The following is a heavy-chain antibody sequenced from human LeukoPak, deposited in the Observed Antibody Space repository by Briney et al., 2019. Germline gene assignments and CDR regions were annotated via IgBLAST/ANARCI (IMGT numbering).Heavy chain of an antibody. CDR2: VYYTGTT. CDR3: ARHVSVAVTNFFDY. V-gene: IGHV4-39*01. CDR1: GGSISISNYY. D-gene: IGHD6-19*01. J-gene: IGHJ4*02. Sequence: SETLSLTCTVSGGSISISNYYWGWIRQPPGKGLEWIGGVYYTGTTYSNPSLKSRVTISVDTSKNQFSLRLSSVTAADTAVYYCARHVSVAVTNFFDYWGQGTLVTVSS.